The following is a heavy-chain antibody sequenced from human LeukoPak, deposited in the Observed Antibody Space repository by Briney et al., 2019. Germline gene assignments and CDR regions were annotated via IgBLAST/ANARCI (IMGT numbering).Heavy chain of an antibody. CDR2: ITSSGETT. CDR1: GFNFSIYA. D-gene: IGHD3-22*01. CDR3: ARDRPNYYGSNGHYYRRDGDY. Sequence: PGGSLRLSCVASGFNFSIYAMSWVRQAPGKGLEWVSSITSSGETTFYAGSVKGQFTISRDNSKNTMYLQMNSLRAEDTAVYYCARDRPNYYGSNGHYYRRDGDYWGQGTLVTVSS. V-gene: IGHV3-23*01. J-gene: IGHJ4*02.